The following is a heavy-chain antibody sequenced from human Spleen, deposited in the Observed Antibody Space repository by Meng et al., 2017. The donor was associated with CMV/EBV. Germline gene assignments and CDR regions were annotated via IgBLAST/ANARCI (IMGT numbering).Heavy chain of an antibody. J-gene: IGHJ5*02. CDR2: ISSGSSYK. V-gene: IGHV3-21*01. Sequence: ETLSLTCTVSGASISSSSYYWDWIRQPPGNGLEWVSSISSGSSYKYYADSVKGRFTISRDNAKNSLYLQMNSLRVEDTAVYFCARSCDVVTPWPFCLDPWGQGTLVTVSS. CDR1: GASISSSSYY. D-gene: IGHD2-21*02. CDR3: ARSCDVVTPWPFCLDP.